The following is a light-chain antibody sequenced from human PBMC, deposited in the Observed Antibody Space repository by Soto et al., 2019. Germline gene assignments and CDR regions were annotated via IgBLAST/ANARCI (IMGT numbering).Light chain of an antibody. V-gene: IGKV3D-15*01. J-gene: IGKJ4*01. CDR2: DAS. Sequence: IDRPQSPETLSVSPGERATLSCRASQSVSSDLAWYHQKPGQAPRLLIYDASNRATGTPARFSGSGAGTEFTLTLSSLQSEDFAVYFCQPPIRWPPTFGEGTKVDIK. CDR1: QSVSSD. CDR3: QPPIRWPPT.